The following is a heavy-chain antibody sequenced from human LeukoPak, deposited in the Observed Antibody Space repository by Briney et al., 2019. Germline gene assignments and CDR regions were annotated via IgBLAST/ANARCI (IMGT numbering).Heavy chain of an antibody. CDR3: AKVKGGYYDSSGYRPFDY. CDR1: GFTFSSYA. CDR2: ISGSGGST. D-gene: IGHD3-22*01. Sequence: GGSLRLSCAASGFTFSSYAMSWVRQAPGKGREWVSAISGSGGSTYYADSVKGRFTISRDNSKNTLYLQMNSLRAEDKAVYYCAKVKGGYYDSSGYRPFDYWGQGTLVTVSS. J-gene: IGHJ4*02. V-gene: IGHV3-23*01.